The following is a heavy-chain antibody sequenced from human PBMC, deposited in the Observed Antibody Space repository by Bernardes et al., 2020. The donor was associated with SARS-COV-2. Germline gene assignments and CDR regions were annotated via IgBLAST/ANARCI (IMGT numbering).Heavy chain of an antibody. D-gene: IGHD2-2*01. V-gene: IGHV1-8*01. Sequence: ASVKVSCKASGYTFTNYDINWVRQAAGQGLEWMGWMNPDSANTGYAQKFQGRITMTRNTSISTAYMELSSLRAEDTAVYYCAGRKTTSWSHDYWGQGTLVTVSS. CDR3: AGRKTTSWSHDY. CDR1: GYTFTNYD. CDR2: MNPDSANT. J-gene: IGHJ4*02.